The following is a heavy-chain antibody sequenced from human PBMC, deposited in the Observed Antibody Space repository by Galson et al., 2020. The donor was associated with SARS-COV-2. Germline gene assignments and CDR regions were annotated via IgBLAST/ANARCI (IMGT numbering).Heavy chain of an antibody. CDR3: ARGPMIVVVTSISRAFDI. J-gene: IGHJ3*02. Sequence: ASEPLSLTCAVPGGSISSSNWWSWVRQPPGKGLEWIGAIYHSGSTNYNPSLKSRVTISVDKSKNQFSLKLSSVTAADTAVYYCARGPMIVVVTSISRAFDIWGQGTMVTVSS. CDR2: IYHSGST. D-gene: IGHD3-22*01. V-gene: IGHV4-4*02. CDR1: GGSISSSNW.